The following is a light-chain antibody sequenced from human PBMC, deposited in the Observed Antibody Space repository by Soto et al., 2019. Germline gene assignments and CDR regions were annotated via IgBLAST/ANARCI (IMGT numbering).Light chain of an antibody. J-gene: IGKJ1*01. CDR1: QRVTSSN. CDR2: SVS. CDR3: LHHGSSLWT. V-gene: IGKV3-20*01. Sequence: EIVLTQSPGTLSLSAGERATLSCRASQRVTSSNLAWYQQKPGQTPRLLLYSVSSRATGIPDRFSGSGSVTDFTLTISRLEPEDFAMYYCLHHGSSLWTFGQGTKVDIK.